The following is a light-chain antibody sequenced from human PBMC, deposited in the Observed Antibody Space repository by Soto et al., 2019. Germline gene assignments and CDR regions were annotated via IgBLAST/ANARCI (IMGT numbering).Light chain of an antibody. J-gene: IGLJ3*02. V-gene: IGLV2-14*01. CDR3: VSYIESSITHWV. CDR1: YTDVGGYNR. CDR2: EVD. Sequence: QSVLTQPASVSGSPGQSITISCTGTYTDVGGYNRVSWYQHHAGKGPKMLIFEVDNRPSGISDRFSGSKSGDTASLTISDLQAEDEADYYCVSYIESSITHWVFGGGTKVTV.